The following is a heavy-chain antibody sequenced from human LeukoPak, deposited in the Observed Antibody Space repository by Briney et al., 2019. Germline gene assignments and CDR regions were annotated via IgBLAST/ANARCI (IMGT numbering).Heavy chain of an antibody. V-gene: IGHV1-8*01. CDR2: MNPNSGNT. Sequence: GASVKVSCKASGYTLTSYDINWVRQATGQGLEWMGWMNPNSGNTGYAQKFQGRVTMTRNTSISTAYMELSSLRSEDTAVYYCARARARIAAAGTNWFDPWGQGTLVTVSS. CDR1: GYTLTSYD. CDR3: ARARARIAAAGTNWFDP. J-gene: IGHJ5*02. D-gene: IGHD6-13*01.